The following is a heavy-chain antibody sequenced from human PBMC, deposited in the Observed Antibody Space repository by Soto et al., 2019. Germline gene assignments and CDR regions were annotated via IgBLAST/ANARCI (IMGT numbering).Heavy chain of an antibody. J-gene: IGHJ4*02. CDR2: VYYSGTT. CDR1: GGSISSGGYY. CDR3: ARLGDNWNFDY. D-gene: IGHD1-20*01. Sequence: QVQLQESGPGLVKPSQTLSLTCTVSGGSISSGGYYWSWIRQHPGKGLEWIGYVYYSGTTYYNPSLKSRVTISVDTSKNQFSLKLSSVTAADTAVYYCARLGDNWNFDYWGQGTLVTVSS. V-gene: IGHV4-31*03.